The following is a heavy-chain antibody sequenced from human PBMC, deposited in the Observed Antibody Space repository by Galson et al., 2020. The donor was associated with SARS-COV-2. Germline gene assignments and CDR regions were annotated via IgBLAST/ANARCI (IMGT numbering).Heavy chain of an antibody. Sequence: ASVKVSCKASGYLFTAFYIHWVRQAPGQGLEWMGWINPNSGGTKSAQRFQGRLTVTMDTSISTVYMELSGLRSDDTAMYYCTREDNTSGYYNDFDSWGQGTLVTVSS. J-gene: IGHJ4*02. CDR1: GYLFTAFY. CDR3: TREDNTSGYYNDFDS. V-gene: IGHV1-2*02. D-gene: IGHD3-22*01. CDR2: INPNSGGT.